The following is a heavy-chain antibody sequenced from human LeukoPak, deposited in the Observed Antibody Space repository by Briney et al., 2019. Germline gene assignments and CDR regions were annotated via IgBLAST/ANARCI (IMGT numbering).Heavy chain of an antibody. V-gene: IGHV3-7*01. J-gene: IGHJ5*02. D-gene: IGHD5/OR15-5a*01. CDR2: INQDASET. Sequence: GGSLRLSCAACGITFSSYWMSWVRQAPGKGLEWVANINQDASETQYADSVQGRFTISRDNAKNSLYVQMNSLRVEDTAIYYCCVYKAANWFDPWGQGTLVTVSS. CDR1: GITFSSYW. CDR3: CVYKAANWFDP.